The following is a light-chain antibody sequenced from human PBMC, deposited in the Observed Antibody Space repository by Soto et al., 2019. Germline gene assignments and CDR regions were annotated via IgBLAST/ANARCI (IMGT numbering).Light chain of an antibody. CDR1: QSVSSN. J-gene: IGKJ4*01. CDR2: GAS. CDR3: QQYKNWPLT. V-gene: IGKV3-15*01. Sequence: EIVMTQSPATRSVSPGGRATLSCRASQSVSSNLAWYQQKPGQAPRLLIYGASTRATGFPARFSGSGSGTEFNLTISRLQSEDFAVYYCQQYKNWPLTFGGGTRVEIK.